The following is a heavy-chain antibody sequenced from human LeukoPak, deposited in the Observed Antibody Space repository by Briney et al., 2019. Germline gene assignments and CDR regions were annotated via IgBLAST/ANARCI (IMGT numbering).Heavy chain of an antibody. CDR3: ARDGSAAGMDY. J-gene: IGHJ4*02. CDR1: GGSISSYY. V-gene: IGHV4-59*01. Sequence: SETLSLTCTVSGGSISSYYWSWIRQPPGKGLEWIGYIYYSGSTNYNPSLKSRVTISVDTSKNQFSLKLSSVTAADTAVYYCARDGSAAGMDYWGQGTLSPSPQ. D-gene: IGHD6-13*01. CDR2: IYYSGST.